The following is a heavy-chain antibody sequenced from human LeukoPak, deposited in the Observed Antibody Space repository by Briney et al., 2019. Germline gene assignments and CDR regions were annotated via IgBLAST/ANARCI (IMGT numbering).Heavy chain of an antibody. CDR1: GFTFRNYG. CDR2: IWNDGSNK. Sequence: GRSLRLSCAASGFTFRNYGMHWVRQAPVKGLEWVAVIWNDGSNKYYGDSVKGRFTISRDNSKNTLSLQMNSLRAEDTAVYYCARGGDGSGSFYNGLDTFDIWGLRTMVTVSS. D-gene: IGHD3-10*01. J-gene: IGHJ3*02. V-gene: IGHV3-33*01. CDR3: ARGGDGSGSFYNGLDTFDI.